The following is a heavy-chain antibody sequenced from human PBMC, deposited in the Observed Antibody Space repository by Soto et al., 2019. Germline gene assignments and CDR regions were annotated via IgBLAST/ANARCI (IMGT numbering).Heavy chain of an antibody. CDR3: ARYFDYLYHFDY. D-gene: IGHD3-9*01. V-gene: IGHV4-39*01. Sequence: QLQLQESGPGLVKPSETLSLTCTVSGGSIGSSSYYWGWIRQPPGKGLEWIGNIYYRGVTYYNPSLKSRVTISVDTSKNKFSLKLSSVTAADTAVYYCARYFDYLYHFDYWGQGTVVTVSS. CDR2: IYYRGVT. CDR1: GGSIGSSSYY. J-gene: IGHJ4*02.